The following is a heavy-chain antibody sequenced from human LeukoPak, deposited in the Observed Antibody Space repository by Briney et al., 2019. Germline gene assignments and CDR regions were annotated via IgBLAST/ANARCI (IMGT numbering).Heavy chain of an antibody. D-gene: IGHD5-18*01. V-gene: IGHV3-23*01. CDR1: GFTFSSYA. Sequence: GGSLRLSCAASGFTFSSYAMSWVRQAPGKGLEWVPAISGSGGSTYYADSVKGRFTISRDNSKNTLYLQMNSLRAEDTAVYYCAKDSGYSYGQPPHFDYWGQGTLVTVSS. J-gene: IGHJ4*02. CDR3: AKDSGYSYGQPPHFDY. CDR2: ISGSGGST.